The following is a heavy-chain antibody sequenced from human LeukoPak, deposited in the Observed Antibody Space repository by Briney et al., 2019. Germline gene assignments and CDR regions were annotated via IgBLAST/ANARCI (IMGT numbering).Heavy chain of an antibody. CDR1: GYTFTGYY. D-gene: IGHD5-12*01. CDR2: INPNNGGT. Sequence: ASVKVSCKASGYTFTGYYMHWVRRAPGQGLEWMGWINPNNGGTHYAQKFQGRVTMTRDTSISTAYMELSRLRSDDTAVYYCAREPGDGGYDNFDYWAREPWSPSPQ. V-gene: IGHV1-2*02. CDR3: AREPGDGGYDNFDY. J-gene: IGHJ4*02.